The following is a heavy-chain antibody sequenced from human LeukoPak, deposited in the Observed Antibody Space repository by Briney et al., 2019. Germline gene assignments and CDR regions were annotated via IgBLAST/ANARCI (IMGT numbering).Heavy chain of an antibody. J-gene: IGHJ4*02. V-gene: IGHV4-30-4*01. D-gene: IGHD5-18*01. CDR3: ARDGGIQLWVHYFDY. CDR2: IYYSGST. CDR1: GGSISSGDYY. Sequence: PSETLSLTCTVSGGSISSGDYYWSWIRQPPGKGLEWIGYIYYSGSTYYNPSLKSRVTISVDTSKNQFSLKLSSVTAADTAVYYCARDGGIQLWVHYFDYWGQGTLVTVSS.